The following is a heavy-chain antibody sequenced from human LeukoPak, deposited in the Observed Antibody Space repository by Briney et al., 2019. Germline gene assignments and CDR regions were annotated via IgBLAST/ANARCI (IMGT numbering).Heavy chain of an antibody. D-gene: IGHD5-18*01. CDR1: GFTFSSYA. CDR2: ISYDGSNK. V-gene: IGHV3-30-3*01. CDR3: ARPFSRNTAMAPVDY. J-gene: IGHJ4*02. Sequence: GRSLRLSCAASGFTFSSYAMPWVRQAPGKGLEWVAVISYDGSNKYYADSVKGRFTISRDNSKNTLYLQMNSLRAEDTAVYYCARPFSRNTAMAPVDYWGQGTLVTVSS.